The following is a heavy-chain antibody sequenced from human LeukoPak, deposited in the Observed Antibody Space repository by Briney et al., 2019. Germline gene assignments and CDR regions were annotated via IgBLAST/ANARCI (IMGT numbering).Heavy chain of an antibody. D-gene: IGHD3-16*01. CDR2: ISGSGGST. CDR3: AKDRGGVDY. CDR1: GLSFSNYA. V-gene: IGHV3-23*01. Sequence: GGSLRLSCAASGLSFSNYAMSWVRQGPGKGLEWVSGISGSGGSTYYADSVKGRFTISRDNSKNSLYLQMNSLRSEDSALYYCAKDRGGVDYWGQGTLVTVSS. J-gene: IGHJ4*02.